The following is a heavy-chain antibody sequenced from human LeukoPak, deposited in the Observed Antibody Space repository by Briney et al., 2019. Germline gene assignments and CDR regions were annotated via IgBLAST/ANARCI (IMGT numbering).Heavy chain of an antibody. J-gene: IGHJ4*02. V-gene: IGHV3-30*18. D-gene: IGHD6-19*01. CDR3: AKESGHSSGWYFPYGTDY. Sequence: TGGSLRLSCAASGFTFSSYGMHWVRQAPGKGLEWVAVISYDGSNKYYADSVKGRFTISRDNSKNTLYLQMNSLRAEDTAVYYCAKESGHSSGWYFPYGTDYWGQGTLVTVSS. CDR1: GFTFSSYG. CDR2: ISYDGSNK.